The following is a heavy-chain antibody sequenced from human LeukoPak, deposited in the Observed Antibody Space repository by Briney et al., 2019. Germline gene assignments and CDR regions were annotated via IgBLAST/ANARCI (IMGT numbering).Heavy chain of an antibody. D-gene: IGHD1-26*01. Sequence: SETLSLTCTVSGGSIRSYYWSWVREPPGKGLEWVGYIYYSGSTNYNPSLKSRVTISVDTSTNQFSLQLISVTAADTAVYYCASASGIVGAKIDYWGQGTPVTVSS. CDR1: GGSIRSYY. CDR2: IYYSGST. CDR3: ASASGIVGAKIDY. J-gene: IGHJ4*02. V-gene: IGHV4-59*01.